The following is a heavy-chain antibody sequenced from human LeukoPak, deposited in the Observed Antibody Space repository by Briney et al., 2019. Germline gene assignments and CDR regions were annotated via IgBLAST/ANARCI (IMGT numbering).Heavy chain of an antibody. CDR2: ISYDGSNK. CDR3: AKDQESNIYGDYPSDY. Sequence: PGGSLRLSRAASGFTFSSYGMHWVRQAPGKGLEWAAFISYDGSNKYYADSVKGRFTISRDNPKNTLSLQMISLRAEDTAVYYCAKDQESNIYGDYPSDYWGQGTLVTVSS. V-gene: IGHV3-30*18. J-gene: IGHJ4*02. D-gene: IGHD4-17*01. CDR1: GFTFSSYG.